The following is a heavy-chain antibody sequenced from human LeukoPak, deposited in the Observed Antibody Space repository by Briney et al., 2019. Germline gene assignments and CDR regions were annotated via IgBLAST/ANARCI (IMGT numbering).Heavy chain of an antibody. CDR2: IWYDGSNK. V-gene: IGHV3-33*01. CDR1: GFTFSTYG. CDR3: AMEHYGASFDY. Sequence: SGGSLRLSCAASGFTFSTYGMHWVRQAPGKGLEWVAVIWYDGSNKYYADSVKGRFTISRDNSKNTLYLQMNSLRAEDTAVYYCAMEHYGASFDYWGQGTLVAVSS. J-gene: IGHJ4*02. D-gene: IGHD4-17*01.